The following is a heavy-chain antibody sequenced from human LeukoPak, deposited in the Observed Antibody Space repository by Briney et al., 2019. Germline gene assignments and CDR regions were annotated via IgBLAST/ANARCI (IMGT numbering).Heavy chain of an antibody. CDR3: ARDHHRRLYDSQARDTFDF. V-gene: IGHV3-53*01. CDR2: IYSGDTT. CDR1: GFTVSDNY. Sequence: GGSLRLSCAVSGFTVSDNYMSWVRQAPGKGLEWVSLIYSGDTTLYADSVKGRFTISRDISKNTLYLQMNSLRAEDTAVYYCARDHHRRLYDSQARDTFDFWGQGTMVTVSS. J-gene: IGHJ3*01. D-gene: IGHD3-22*01.